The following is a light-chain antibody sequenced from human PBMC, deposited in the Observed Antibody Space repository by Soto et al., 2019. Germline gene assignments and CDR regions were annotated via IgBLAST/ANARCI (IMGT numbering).Light chain of an antibody. CDR2: AAS. Sequence: VMTQSPDTLSVSPGERATLSCRASETVRSNLAWYQQKPGQAPRLLIYAASTRATGIPARFIGNGSGTDFPLPISSLQSEDSAVDDCQQYNNWWTFGQGTKVDIK. CDR3: QQYNNWWT. CDR1: ETVRSN. V-gene: IGKV3D-15*01. J-gene: IGKJ1*01.